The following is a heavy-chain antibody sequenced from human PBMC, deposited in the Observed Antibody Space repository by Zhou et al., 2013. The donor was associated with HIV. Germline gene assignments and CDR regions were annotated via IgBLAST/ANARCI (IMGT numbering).Heavy chain of an antibody. D-gene: IGHD2-15*01. CDR2: IIPILGIA. V-gene: IGHV1-69*04. Sequence: QVQLVQSGAEVKKPGSSVKVSCKASGGTFSSYAISWVRQAPGQGLEWMGRIIPILGIANYAQKFQGRVTITADKSTSTAYMELSSLRSEDTAVYYCARGGDCSGGSCYSALDAFDIWGQGTMVTVSS. CDR1: GGTFSSYA. CDR3: ARGGDCSGGSCYSALDAFDI. J-gene: IGHJ3*02.